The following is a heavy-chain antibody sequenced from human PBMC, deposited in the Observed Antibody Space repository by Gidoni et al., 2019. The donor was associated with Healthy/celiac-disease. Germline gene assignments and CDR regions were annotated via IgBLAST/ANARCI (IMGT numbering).Heavy chain of an antibody. V-gene: IGHV1-69*01. J-gene: IGHJ5*02. CDR2: IIPIFGTA. D-gene: IGHD2-2*01. CDR1: GGTFSSHA. Sequence: QVQLVQSGAEVKKPGSSVKVSCTASGGTFSSHAISWVRQAPGQGLEWMGGIIPIFGTANYAQKFEGRVTITADESTSTAYMELSSLRSEDTAVYYCASINCSSTSCPVGFDPWGQGTLVTVSA. CDR3: ASINCSSTSCPVGFDP.